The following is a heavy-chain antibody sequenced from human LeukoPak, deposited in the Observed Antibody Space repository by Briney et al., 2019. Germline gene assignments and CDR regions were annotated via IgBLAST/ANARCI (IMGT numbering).Heavy chain of an antibody. V-gene: IGHV1-2*02. Sequence: ASVKVSCKASGYTFTGYYMHCVRQAPGQGLEWMGLINPNSGGTKYAQKFQGRVTMTRDTSISTAYMELSRLRSDDTAVYYCARGSRWWFGQEWGQGTLVTVSS. CDR1: GYTFTGYY. D-gene: IGHD3-10*01. J-gene: IGHJ4*02. CDR3: ARGSRWWFGQE. CDR2: INPNSGGT.